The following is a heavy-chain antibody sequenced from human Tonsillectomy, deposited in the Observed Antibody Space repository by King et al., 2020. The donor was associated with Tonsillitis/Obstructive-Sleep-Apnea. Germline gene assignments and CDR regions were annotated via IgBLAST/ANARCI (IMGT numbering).Heavy chain of an antibody. J-gene: IGHJ6*03. CDR1: GFTFSSYA. V-gene: IGHV3-23*04. CDR2: ISGSGGST. CDR3: AKDPTLSSRFLGPFHTYYYYYMDV. D-gene: IGHD3-3*01. Sequence: VQLVESGGGLVQPGGSLRLSCAASGFTFSSYAMSWVRQAPGKGLEWVSAISGSGGSTYYADSVKGRFTISRDNSKNTLYLQMNSLRAEDTAVYYCAKDPTLSSRFLGPFHTYYYYYMDVWGKGTTVTVSS.